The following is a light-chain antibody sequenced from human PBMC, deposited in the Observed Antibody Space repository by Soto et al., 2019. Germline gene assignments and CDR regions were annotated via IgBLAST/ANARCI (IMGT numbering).Light chain of an antibody. J-gene: IGKJ1*01. Sequence: EIVMTQSPATLSVSPGESATLSCRAGQSVSNNLAWYQQKPGQAPRLLIYGASTRATGVPARFSGSGSGTEFTLTISSLQSEVFAVYYCQQYNNWPPWTFGQGTKVEIK. V-gene: IGKV3-15*01. CDR2: GAS. CDR1: QSVSNN. CDR3: QQYNNWPPWT.